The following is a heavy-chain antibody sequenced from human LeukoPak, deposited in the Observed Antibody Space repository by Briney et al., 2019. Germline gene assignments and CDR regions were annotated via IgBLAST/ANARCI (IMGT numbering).Heavy chain of an antibody. CDR3: AKVALISQYYFDY. V-gene: IGHV3-23*01. Sequence: GGSLRLSCAASGFTFSSYAMSWVRQALGKGLEWVSAISGSGGSTYYADSVKGRFTISRDNSKNTLYLQMNSLRAEDTAVYYRAKVALISQYYFDYWGQGTLVTVSS. CDR2: ISGSGGST. D-gene: IGHD3-3*02. CDR1: GFTFSSYA. J-gene: IGHJ4*02.